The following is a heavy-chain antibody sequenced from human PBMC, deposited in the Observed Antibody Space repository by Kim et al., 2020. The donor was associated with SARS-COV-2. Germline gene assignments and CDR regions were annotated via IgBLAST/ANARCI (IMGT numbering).Heavy chain of an antibody. CDR3: ASGGHIDY. CDR1: GFSFSGFW. D-gene: IGHD3-16*01. CDR2: INEDGSEK. Sequence: GGSLRLSCAAPGFSFSGFWMSWVRQAPGKGLEWVANINEDGSEKNYVDSVKGRFTISRDNAKNSLYLQMNSLRAEDTAVYYCASGGHIDYCGQGTLVTVSS. J-gene: IGHJ4*02. V-gene: IGHV3-7*01.